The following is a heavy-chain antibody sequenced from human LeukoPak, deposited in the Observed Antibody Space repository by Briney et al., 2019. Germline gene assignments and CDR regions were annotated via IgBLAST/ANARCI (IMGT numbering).Heavy chain of an antibody. CDR1: GFTFSSYW. V-gene: IGHV3-74*01. J-gene: IGHJ4*02. Sequence: GGSLRLSCAASGFTFSSYWMHWVRQAPGKGLVWVSRINCDGSSTSYADSVKGRFTISRDNAKNTLYLQMNSLRAEDTAVYYCARGAGYSSSWSLGYWGQGTLVTVSS. CDR3: ARGAGYSSSWSLGY. CDR2: INCDGSST. D-gene: IGHD6-13*01.